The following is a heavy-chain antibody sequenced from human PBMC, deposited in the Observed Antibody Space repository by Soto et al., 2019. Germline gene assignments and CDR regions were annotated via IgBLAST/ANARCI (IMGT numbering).Heavy chain of an antibody. V-gene: IGHV3-11*01. D-gene: IGHD2-2*01. CDR3: ARNNASTSCHAHHYYYYGMDV. J-gene: IGHJ6*02. Sequence: GGSLRLSCAASGFTFSDYYMSWIRQAPGKGLEWVSYISSSGSTIYYADSVKGRFTISRDNAKNSLYLQMNSLRAEDTAVYYCARNNASTSCHAHHYYYYGMDVWGQGTTVTVSS. CDR2: ISSSGSTI. CDR1: GFTFSDYY.